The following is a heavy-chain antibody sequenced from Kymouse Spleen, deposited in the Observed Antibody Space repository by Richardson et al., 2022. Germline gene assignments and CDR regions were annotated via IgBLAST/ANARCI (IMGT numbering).Heavy chain of an antibody. CDR2: ISYDGSNK. V-gene: IGHV3-30*18. Sequence: QVQLVESGGGVVQPGRSLRLSCAASGFTFSSYGMHWVRQAPGKGLEWVAVISYDGSNKYYADSVKGRFTISRDNSKNTLYLQMNSLRAEDTAVYYCAKESGSYYPYYYYYGMDVWGQGTTVTVSS. CDR3: AKESGSYYPYYYYYGMDV. CDR1: GFTFSSYG. D-gene: IGHD1-26*01. J-gene: IGHJ6*02.